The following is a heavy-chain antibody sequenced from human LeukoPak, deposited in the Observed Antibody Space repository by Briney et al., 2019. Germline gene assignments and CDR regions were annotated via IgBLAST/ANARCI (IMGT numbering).Heavy chain of an antibody. V-gene: IGHV4-39*01. CDR3: ARAPRGDGYYFDY. CDR2: IYYTGST. D-gene: IGHD2-21*01. CDR1: GGSISSSNYF. Sequence: SETLSLTCTVSGGSISSSNYFWGWIRQPPGKGLEWIGSIYYTGSTYYNPSLKSRVTIFVDTSKSQFSLKLSSVTAADTAVYYCARAPRGDGYYFDYWGQGTLVTVSS. J-gene: IGHJ4*02.